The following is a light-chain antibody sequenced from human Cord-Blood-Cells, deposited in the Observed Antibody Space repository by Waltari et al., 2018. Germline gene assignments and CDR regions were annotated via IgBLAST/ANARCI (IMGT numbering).Light chain of an antibody. CDR2: LGS. CDR3: MQALQTPRS. Sequence: DIVMTQSPLSLPVTPAEPASIPCRSSQSLLHSNGYNYLDWYLQKPGQSPQLLIYLGSNRASGVPDRFSGSGSGTDFTLKISRVEAEDVGVYYCMQALQTPRSFGQGTKLEIK. CDR1: QSLLHSNGYNY. J-gene: IGKJ2*03. V-gene: IGKV2-28*01.